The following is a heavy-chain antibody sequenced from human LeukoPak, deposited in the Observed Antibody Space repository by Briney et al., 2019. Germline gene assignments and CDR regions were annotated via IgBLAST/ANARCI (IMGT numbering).Heavy chain of an antibody. V-gene: IGHV3-64*04. CDR1: GFPFSSYA. CDR3: AKCLSSWYGWDFDY. J-gene: IGHJ4*02. D-gene: IGHD6-13*01. Sequence: QPGGSLRLSCSASGFPFSSYAMHWVRQAPGKGLEYVSAISDSGGSTYYADSVKGRFTISRDNSKNTLYLQMNSLRAEDTAVYYCAKCLSSWYGWDFDYWGQGTLVTVSS. CDR2: ISDSGGST.